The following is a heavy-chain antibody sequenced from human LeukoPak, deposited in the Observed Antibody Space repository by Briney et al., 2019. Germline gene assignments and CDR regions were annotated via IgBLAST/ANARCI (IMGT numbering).Heavy chain of an antibody. CDR3: ATRRGIGWFDP. CDR1: GFTFSSYW. Sequence: GGSLRLSCAASGFTFSSYWMTWVRQAPGKGLEWVANLKQDGSEKYYVDSVKGRFTISRDNAKNSLYLQMNSLRAEDTAVYYRATRRGIGWFDPWGQGTLVTVSS. CDR2: LKQDGSEK. J-gene: IGHJ5*02. D-gene: IGHD3-16*01. V-gene: IGHV3-7*03.